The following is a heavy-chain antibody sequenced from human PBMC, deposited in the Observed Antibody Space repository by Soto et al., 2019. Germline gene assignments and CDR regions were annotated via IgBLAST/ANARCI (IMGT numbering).Heavy chain of an antibody. CDR1: GGSISSYG. J-gene: IGHJ4*02. CDR3: ARGPSGDKVDY. Sequence: SETLSLTCTVSGGSISSYGWSWIRQSPDKGLEWIGHIYDGGTTYSSPSLKGRVTISADTSETQFSLKLNSVSAADTAVYYCARGPSGDKVDYWGQGIQVTVSS. D-gene: IGHD7-27*01. CDR2: IYDGGTT. V-gene: IGHV4-4*09.